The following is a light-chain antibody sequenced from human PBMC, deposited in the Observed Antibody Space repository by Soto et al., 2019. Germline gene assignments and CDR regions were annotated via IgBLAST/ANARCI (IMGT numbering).Light chain of an antibody. CDR2: EVR. Sequence: QSVLTQPPSASGSLVHAVTISCKGTSSDIGGYNYVSRYQQHPGKAPKLMIYEVRKRPSGVPDRFSGSKSGNTASLTVSGLQAEDEADYYCSSYAGTPYVFGTVTKVTVL. V-gene: IGLV2-8*01. CDR1: SSDIGGYNY. CDR3: SSYAGTPYV. J-gene: IGLJ1*01.